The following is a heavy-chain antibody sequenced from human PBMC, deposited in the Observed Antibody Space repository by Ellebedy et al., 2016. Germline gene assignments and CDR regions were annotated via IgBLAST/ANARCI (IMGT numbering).Heavy chain of an antibody. V-gene: IGHV1-2*02. CDR2: INPHSGGT. Sequence: ASVKVSCXASGYTFTAYYIHWVRQAPGQGLEWMGWINPHSGGTNFAQKFQGRVTMTRDTSISTAYMELSKLRSDDTAVYYCTRFSSTRYWFDPWGQGTLVTVS. J-gene: IGHJ5*02. CDR1: GYTFTAYY. D-gene: IGHD2-2*01. CDR3: TRFSSTRYWFDP.